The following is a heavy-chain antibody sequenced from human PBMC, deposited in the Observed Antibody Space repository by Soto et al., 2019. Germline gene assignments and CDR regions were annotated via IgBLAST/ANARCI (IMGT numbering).Heavy chain of an antibody. CDR2: VSYDGTKQ. D-gene: IGHD3-22*01. CDR1: GFTFSHYD. Sequence: QVQLVESGGGVVQPGRSLRVSCAASGFTFSHYDMHWVRQAPGKGLEWVAVVSYDGTKQFYADSVKGRFTISRDSSKSTLYLQMNNLRDEDTAVYYCARDRVYYYDSSGYYNFDFWGQGTLVTVSS. CDR3: ARDRVYYYDSSGYYNFDF. V-gene: IGHV3-30-3*01. J-gene: IGHJ4*02.